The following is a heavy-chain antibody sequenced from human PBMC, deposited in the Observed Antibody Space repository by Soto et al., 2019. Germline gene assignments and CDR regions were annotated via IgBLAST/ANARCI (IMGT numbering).Heavy chain of an antibody. J-gene: IGHJ4*01. CDR2: IGASGAGT. D-gene: IGHD3-9*01. V-gene: IGHV3-23*01. CDR3: ALRKTGSYFDD. CDR1: GFTFSTYA. Sequence: GGFLRLSCAASGFTFSTYAMSWVRRAPGKGLEWVSAIGASGAGTYYADSVKGRFTISRDNSKNTLHLQMSSLRAEDTAVHNSALRKTGSYFDDWGQGTLVTVSS.